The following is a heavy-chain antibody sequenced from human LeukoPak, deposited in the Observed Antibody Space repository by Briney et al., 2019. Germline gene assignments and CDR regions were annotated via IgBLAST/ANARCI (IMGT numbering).Heavy chain of an antibody. CDR2: ISYDGSNK. V-gene: IGHV3-30*03. CDR3: ARDRYYDAFDI. Sequence: PGGSLRLSCAASGFTFSSYGMHWVRQAPGKGLEWVAVISYDGSNKYYADSVKGRFTISRDNSKNTLYLQMNSLRAEDTAVYYCARDRYYDAFDIWGQGTMVTVSS. CDR1: GFTFSSYG. J-gene: IGHJ3*02. D-gene: IGHD2-8*01.